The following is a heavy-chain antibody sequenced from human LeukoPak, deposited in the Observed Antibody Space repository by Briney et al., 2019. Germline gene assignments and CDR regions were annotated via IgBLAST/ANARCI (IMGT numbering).Heavy chain of an antibody. CDR1: GFTVSSNY. CDR3: AEYSSRFSGFDA. V-gene: IGHV3-66*01. J-gene: IGHJ6*02. D-gene: IGHD6-13*01. CDR2: IYSGGST. Sequence: QPGGSLRLSCAASGFTVSSNYMSWVRQAPGKGLEWVSVIYSGGSTYYADSVKGRFTISRDNSKNTLYLQMNSLRAEDTAVYARAEYSSRFSGFDAWGQETTVTVSS.